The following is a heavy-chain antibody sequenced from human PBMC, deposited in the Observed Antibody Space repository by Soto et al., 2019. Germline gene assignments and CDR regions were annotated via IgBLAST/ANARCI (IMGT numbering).Heavy chain of an antibody. J-gene: IGHJ3*02. V-gene: IGHV3-33*01. D-gene: IGHD3-16*01. Sequence: QVHLVESGGGVVQPGRSLRLSCAASGFSFSFSGMHWVRQAPGKGLEWVAGLWYDGSSENYADSVKGRFTISRHNSKNTLHLQRDSLRVEDTAMYYCARGLAKVAGGAFDIWGQGTMVIVSS. CDR3: ARGLAKVAGGAFDI. CDR1: GFSFSFSG. CDR2: LWYDGSSE.